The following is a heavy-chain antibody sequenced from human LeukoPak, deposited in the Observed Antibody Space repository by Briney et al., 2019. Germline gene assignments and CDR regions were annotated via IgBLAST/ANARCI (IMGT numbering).Heavy chain of an antibody. CDR2: IWYDGSNE. CDR3: ARPLVGDALDY. Sequence: PGGSLRLSCAASGFTFSRYGMHWVRQAPGKGLVWVAVIWYDGSNEYYADSVKGRFTIFRDNSKNTLHLQMNSLRAEDTAVYYCARPLVGDALDYWGQGTLVTVSS. D-gene: IGHD1-26*01. J-gene: IGHJ4*02. V-gene: IGHV3-33*01. CDR1: GFTFSRYG.